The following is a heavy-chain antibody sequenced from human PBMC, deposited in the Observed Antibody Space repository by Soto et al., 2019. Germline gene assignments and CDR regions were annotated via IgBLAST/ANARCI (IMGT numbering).Heavy chain of an antibody. CDR1: GGSISSYY. CDR3: ARTYGDYVGYAFDI. CDR2: IYYRGST. Sequence: QVQLQESGPGLVKPSENLSLTCTVSGGSISSYYWSWIRQPPGKGLEWIGYIYYRGSTNYNPSLKRRVTRPVDTSQNQFSLNLRSVTAADTAVYYCARTYGDYVGYAFDIWGQGTMVTVSS. V-gene: IGHV4-59*01. J-gene: IGHJ3*02. D-gene: IGHD4-17*01.